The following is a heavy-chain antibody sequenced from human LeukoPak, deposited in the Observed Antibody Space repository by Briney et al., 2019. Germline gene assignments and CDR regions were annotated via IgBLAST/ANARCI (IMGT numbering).Heavy chain of an antibody. D-gene: IGHD2-2*01. CDR2: INPNSGGT. Sequence: ASVKVSCKASGYTFTGYYMHWVQQAPGQGLEWMGWINPNSGGTNYAQKFQGRVTMTRDTSISTAYMELSRLRSDDTAVYYCAVKVPAASWFDPWGQGTLVTVSS. CDR3: AVKVPAASWFDP. V-gene: IGHV1-2*02. CDR1: GYTFTGYY. J-gene: IGHJ5*02.